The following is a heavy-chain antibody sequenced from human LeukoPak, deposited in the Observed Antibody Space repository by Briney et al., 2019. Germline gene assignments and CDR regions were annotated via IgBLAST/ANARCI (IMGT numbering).Heavy chain of an antibody. Sequence: ASVKVSCKASGHTFTGYYMHWVRQAPGQGLEWMGWINPNSGGTNYAQKFQGRVTMTRDTSTSTAYMELSRLRSDDTAVYYCARDMVRGVIAAAFDIWGQGTMVTVSS. D-gene: IGHD3-10*01. J-gene: IGHJ3*02. CDR2: INPNSGGT. V-gene: IGHV1-2*02. CDR3: ARDMVRGVIAAAFDI. CDR1: GHTFTGYY.